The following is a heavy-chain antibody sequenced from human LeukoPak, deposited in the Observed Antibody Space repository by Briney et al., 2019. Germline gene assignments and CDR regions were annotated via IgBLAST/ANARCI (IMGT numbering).Heavy chain of an antibody. J-gene: IGHJ4*02. V-gene: IGHV3-23*01. D-gene: IGHD3-22*01. Sequence: GRSLRLSCAASGFTFSSYAMSWVRQAPGKGLEWVSAISGSGGSTYYADSVKGRFTISRDNSKNTLYLQMNSLRAEDTAVYYCAKDARYYYDSSGYYYGYWGQGTLVTVSS. CDR1: GFTFSSYA. CDR2: ISGSGGST. CDR3: AKDARYYYDSSGYYYGY.